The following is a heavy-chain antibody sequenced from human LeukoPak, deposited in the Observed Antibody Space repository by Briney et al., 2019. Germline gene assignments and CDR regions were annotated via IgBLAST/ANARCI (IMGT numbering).Heavy chain of an antibody. V-gene: IGHV4-38-2*02. D-gene: IGHD2-2*01. Sequence: SETLSLTCTVSGYSISSGYYWGWIRQPPGKGLEWIGSIYHSGSTYYNPSLKSRVTISVDTSKNQFSLKLSSVTAADTAVYYCHIGYCSSTSCYSDAFDIWGRGTMVTVSS. CDR1: GYSISSGYY. J-gene: IGHJ3*02. CDR3: HIGYCSSTSCYSDAFDI. CDR2: IYHSGST.